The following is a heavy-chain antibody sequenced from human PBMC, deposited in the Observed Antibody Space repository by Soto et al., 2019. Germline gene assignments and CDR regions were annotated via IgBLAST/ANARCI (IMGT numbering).Heavy chain of an antibody. CDR3: VKDESILGRRYFDL. D-gene: IGHD3-9*01. Sequence: EEQLLESGGGLIQPGGSLRLACAASGFTFSSYAMTWVRQAPGKGLEWVSSISFSDGGTYYADSVKGRLTISRDNSKNTLFLQMNSLRVEDTAVYYCVKDESILGRRYFDLWGRGTLVTVSS. CDR2: ISFSDGGT. J-gene: IGHJ2*01. CDR1: GFTFSSYA. V-gene: IGHV3-23*01.